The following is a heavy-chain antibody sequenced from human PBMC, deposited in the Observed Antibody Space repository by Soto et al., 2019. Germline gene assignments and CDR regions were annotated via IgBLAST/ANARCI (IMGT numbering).Heavy chain of an antibody. CDR1: GYTFTVYY. J-gene: IGHJ6*02. Sequence: ASVKVSCKASGYTFTVYYMHWVRQAPGQGLEWMGWINPNSGGTNYAQKFQGWVTMTRDTSISTAYMELSRLRSDDTAVYYCARSRAFDYAGMDVWGQGTTVTVSS. V-gene: IGHV1-2*04. CDR2: INPNSGGT. CDR3: ARSRAFDYAGMDV. D-gene: IGHD3-3*01.